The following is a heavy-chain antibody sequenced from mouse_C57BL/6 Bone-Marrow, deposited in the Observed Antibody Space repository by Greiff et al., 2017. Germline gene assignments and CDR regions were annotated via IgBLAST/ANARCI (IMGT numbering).Heavy chain of an antibody. J-gene: IGHJ2*01. D-gene: IGHD6-2*01. CDR3: ASLFQKGY. CDR1: GFTFSSYA. CDR2: ISDGGSYT. Sequence: EVMLVESGGGLVKPGGSLKLSCAASGFTFSSYAMSWVRQTPEKRLEWVATISDGGSYTYYPDNLKGRFTISRDNAKNNLYLQMSHLKSEDTAMYYCASLFQKGYWGQGTTLTVSS. V-gene: IGHV5-4*03.